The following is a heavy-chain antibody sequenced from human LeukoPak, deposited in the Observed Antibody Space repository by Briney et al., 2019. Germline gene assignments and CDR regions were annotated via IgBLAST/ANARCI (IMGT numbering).Heavy chain of an antibody. Sequence: GASVKVSCKASGYTCTSYDINWVRQATGQGLEWMGWVNPNSGNTGYAQKFQGRVTMTRNTSISTAYMELSSLRSEDTAVYYCAREDGGYSYGYFYYYYGMDVWGQGTTVTVSS. CDR1: GYTCTSYD. V-gene: IGHV1-8*01. CDR2: VNPNSGNT. D-gene: IGHD5-18*01. CDR3: AREDGGYSYGYFYYYYGMDV. J-gene: IGHJ6*02.